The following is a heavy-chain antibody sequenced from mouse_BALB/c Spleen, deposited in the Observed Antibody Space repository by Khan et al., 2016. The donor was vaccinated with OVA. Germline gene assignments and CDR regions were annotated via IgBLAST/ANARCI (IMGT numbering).Heavy chain of an antibody. CDR2: IYWDDGK. J-gene: IGHJ4*01. CDR3: VRGRWLHSYVMDY. D-gene: IGHD2-3*01. Sequence: QVTLKESGPGILQPSQTLSLTCSFAGFSLSSSGMSVSWIRQPSGKGLEWLAHIYWDDGKRYNPSLKSRLTVSKDTSRNQVFLNITNVDTAETATYYCVRGRWLHSYVMDYWGQGTAVIVSS. CDR1: GFSLSSSGMS. V-gene: IGHV8-12*01.